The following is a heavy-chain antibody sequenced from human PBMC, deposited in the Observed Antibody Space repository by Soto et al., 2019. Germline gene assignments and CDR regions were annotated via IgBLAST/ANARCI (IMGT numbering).Heavy chain of an antibody. D-gene: IGHD6-13*01. V-gene: IGHV4-31*03. CDR2: IYYSGST. Sequence: QVQLQESGPGLVKPSQTLSLTCTVSGGSISSGGYYWSWIRQHPGKGLEWIGYIYYSGSTYYNPTLKSRVTISVDTSKNQFSLKLSSVTAADTAVYYCARRSIAAAGWWFDPWGQGTLVTVSS. CDR3: ARRSIAAAGWWFDP. CDR1: GGSISSGGYY. J-gene: IGHJ5*02.